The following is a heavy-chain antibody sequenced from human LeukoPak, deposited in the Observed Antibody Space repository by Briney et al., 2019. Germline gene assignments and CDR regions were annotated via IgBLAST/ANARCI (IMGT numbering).Heavy chain of an antibody. J-gene: IGHJ4*02. CDR1: GGTFSSYA. Sequence: ASVKVSCKASGGTFSSYAISWVRQAPGQGLEWMGGIIPIFGTANYAQKFQGRVTITADESTSTAYMELSSLRSEDTAVYYCATRCYDSSGYCTLDYWGQGTLVTVSS. CDR3: ATRCYDSSGYCTLDY. V-gene: IGHV1-69*13. D-gene: IGHD3-22*01. CDR2: IIPIFGTA.